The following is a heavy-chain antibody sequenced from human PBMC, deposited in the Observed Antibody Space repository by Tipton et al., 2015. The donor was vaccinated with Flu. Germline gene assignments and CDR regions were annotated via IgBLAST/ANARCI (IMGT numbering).Heavy chain of an antibody. Sequence: GLVKPSETLSLTCVVSGYSISSDYYWGWFRQPPGKGLEWIASIFHSGYTFYNPSLKSRVTMSVDTSKNQFSLKLSSVTAADTAVYYCARTLTGYDYWSGYDFWGQGTLVTVSS. J-gene: IGHJ4*02. D-gene: IGHD3-3*01. CDR3: ARTLTGYDYWSGYDF. CDR1: GYSISSDYY. V-gene: IGHV4-38-2*01. CDR2: IFHSGYT.